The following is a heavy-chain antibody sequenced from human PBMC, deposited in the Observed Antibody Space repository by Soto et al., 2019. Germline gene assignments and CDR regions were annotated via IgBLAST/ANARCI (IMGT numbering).Heavy chain of an antibody. CDR2: ISGSGGST. V-gene: IGHV3-23*01. J-gene: IGHJ4*02. D-gene: IGHD3-22*01. Sequence: GGSLRLSCAASGFTFSSYAMSWVRQAPGKGLEWVSAISGSGGSTYYADSVKGQFTISRDNSKNTLYLQMNSLRAEDTAVYYCAKDAEINYYDSSGYYDYWGQGTLVTVSS. CDR1: GFTFSSYA. CDR3: AKDAEINYYDSSGYYDY.